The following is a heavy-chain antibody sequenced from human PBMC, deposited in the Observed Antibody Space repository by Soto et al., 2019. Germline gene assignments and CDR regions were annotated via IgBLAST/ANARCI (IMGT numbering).Heavy chain of an antibody. CDR2: IYSGGST. CDR3: ARAPSRDVDY. J-gene: IGHJ4*02. D-gene: IGHD2-2*01. CDR1: GFTVSSTY. Sequence: EVQLVESGGGLVQPGGSLRISCTASGFTVSSTYMSWVRQAPGRGLEWVSVIYSGGSTYYADSVKGRFTISRDTSKNTVYLQMNSLRAEDTAVYYCARAPSRDVDYWGQGTLVTVSS. V-gene: IGHV3-66*01.